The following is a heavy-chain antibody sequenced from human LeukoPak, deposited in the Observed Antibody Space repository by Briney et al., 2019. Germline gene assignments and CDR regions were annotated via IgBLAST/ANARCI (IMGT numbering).Heavy chain of an antibody. CDR3: AREIRNYDILTGYYRKNFDY. D-gene: IGHD3-9*01. CDR2: ISAYNGNT. J-gene: IGHJ4*02. V-gene: IGHV1-18*01. CDR1: GYTFTSYG. Sequence: GASVKVSCKASGYTFTSYGISWVRQAPGQGLEWMGWISAYNGNTNYAQKLQGRVTMTTDTSTSTAYMELRSLRSDDTAVYYCAREIRNYDILTGYYRKNFDYWGQGTLVTVSS.